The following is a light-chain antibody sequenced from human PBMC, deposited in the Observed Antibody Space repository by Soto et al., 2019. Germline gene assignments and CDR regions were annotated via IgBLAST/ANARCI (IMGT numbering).Light chain of an antibody. CDR2: LNSDGSH. CDR1: SGHSNYA. CDR3: QTWGSGIVV. Sequence: QLXXTQSPXXXAXLGASXKXXXTLSSGHSNYAIAWHQQQSEKGPRYLMKLNSDGSHSKGDGIPDRFSGSSSGAERYLTISSLQSEDEADYYCQTWGSGIVVFGGGTKLTVL. J-gene: IGLJ2*01. V-gene: IGLV4-69*01.